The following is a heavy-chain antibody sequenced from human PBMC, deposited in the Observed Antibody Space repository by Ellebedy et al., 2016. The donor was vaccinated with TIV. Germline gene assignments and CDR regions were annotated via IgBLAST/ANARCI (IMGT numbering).Heavy chain of an antibody. D-gene: IGHD1-26*01. Sequence: MPSETLSLTCNVSGGSISTHYWNWIRQSPGKGLEWIGYMSYSGSTNYNPSLKSRVTISVDTSKNQFSLRLSSVTAADTAVYYCASRASGRSDLGRVVYFDYWGQGTLVTVSS. J-gene: IGHJ4*02. CDR1: GGSISTHY. CDR2: MSYSGST. V-gene: IGHV4-59*08. CDR3: ASRASGRSDLGRVVYFDY.